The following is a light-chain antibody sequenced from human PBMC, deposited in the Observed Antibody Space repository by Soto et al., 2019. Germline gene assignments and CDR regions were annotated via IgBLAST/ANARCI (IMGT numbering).Light chain of an antibody. J-gene: IGLJ1*01. Sequence: QSSRTQPPSVSGAPRQRVGISCTGSITNIGAEYDVHWYQQLPGTAPNRLIYGVNDRPSGVHDRFFGSKSGTSASLAMTGLKPEDEADYYRQAYDSNLTTLLFGTRTKV. CDR3: QAYDSNLTTLL. CDR2: GVN. CDR1: ITNIGAEYD. V-gene: IGLV1-40*01.